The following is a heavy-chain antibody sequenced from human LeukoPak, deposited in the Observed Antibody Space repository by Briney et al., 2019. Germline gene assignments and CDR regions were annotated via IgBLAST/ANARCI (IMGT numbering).Heavy chain of an antibody. Sequence: PGGSLRLSCAASGFTFSSHWMSWVRQAPGKGLEWVATMNQDGSEKYYVDSVKGRFTISRDNAKNSLYLQMNSLRAEDTAVYYCARDHVAIGLFSDSWGQGTLVTVSS. CDR1: GFTFSSHW. CDR3: ARDHVAIGLFSDS. J-gene: IGHJ4*02. CDR2: MNQDGSEK. V-gene: IGHV3-7*01. D-gene: IGHD2/OR15-2a*01.